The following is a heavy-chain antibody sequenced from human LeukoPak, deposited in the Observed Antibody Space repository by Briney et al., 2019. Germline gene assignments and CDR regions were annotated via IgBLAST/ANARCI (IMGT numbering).Heavy chain of an antibody. CDR2: ISSSGSTI. V-gene: IGHV3-11*04. J-gene: IGHJ4*02. Sequence: KPGGSLRLSCAASGFTFSDYYMSWIRQAPGKGLEWVSYISSSGSTIYYADSVKGRFTISRDNAKNSLYLQMNSLRAEDTAVYYCARQPLREGAAPGWVVVVAAPLFDYWGQGTLVTVSS. D-gene: IGHD2-15*01. CDR1: GFTFSDYY. CDR3: ARQPLREGAAPGWVVVVAAPLFDY.